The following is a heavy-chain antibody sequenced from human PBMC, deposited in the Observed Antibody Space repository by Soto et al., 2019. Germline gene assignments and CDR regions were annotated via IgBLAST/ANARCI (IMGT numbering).Heavy chain of an antibody. CDR2: IYHSGST. D-gene: IGHD4-17*01. CDR3: ARVTTVNAACYMDV. CDR1: SGSISSSNW. V-gene: IGHV4-4*02. Sequence: SETLSLTCAVSSGSISSSNWWSWVRQPPGKGLEWIGEIYHSGSTNYNPSLKSRVTISVDKSKNQFSLKLSSVTAADTAVYYCARVTTVNAACYMDVWGKGTTVTVSS. J-gene: IGHJ6*03.